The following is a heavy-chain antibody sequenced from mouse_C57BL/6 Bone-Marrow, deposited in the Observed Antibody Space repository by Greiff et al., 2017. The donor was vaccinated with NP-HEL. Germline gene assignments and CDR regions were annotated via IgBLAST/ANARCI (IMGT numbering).Heavy chain of an antibody. V-gene: IGHV7-1*01. CDR2: SRNKANDYTT. J-gene: IGHJ4*01. CDR3: ARDGEGSVAMDY. CDR1: GFTFSDFY. D-gene: IGHD1-1*02. Sequence: EVQLVESGGGLVQSGRSLRLSCATSGFTFSDFYMEWVRQAPGKGLEWIAASRNKANDYTTEYSASVKGRFIVSRDTSQSILYLQMNALRAEDTAIYYCARDGEGSVAMDYWGQGTSVTVSS.